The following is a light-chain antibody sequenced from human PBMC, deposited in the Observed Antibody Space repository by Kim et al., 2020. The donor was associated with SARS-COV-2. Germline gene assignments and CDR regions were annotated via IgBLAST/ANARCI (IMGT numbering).Light chain of an antibody. CDR2: GAA. CDR3: QHYGDSPWT. J-gene: IGKJ1*01. Sequence: PGERATLYCGASQSLNSNILAWYQQKPGQSPRLLNFGAANRATGIPDRFSGSGSGTDFTLTISRLEPEDFAVYYCQHYGDSPWTFGQGTKVDIK. CDR1: QSLNSNI. V-gene: IGKV3-20*01.